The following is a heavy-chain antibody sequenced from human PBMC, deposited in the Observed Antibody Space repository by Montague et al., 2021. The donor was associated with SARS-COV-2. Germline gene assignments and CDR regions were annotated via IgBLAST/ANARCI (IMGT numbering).Heavy chain of an antibody. CDR1: GGSISSSNY. CDR3: ARRGVFSYTKGEN. Sequence: SETLSLTCAVSGGSISSSNYWFWVRQPPGKGLEWIGEVYHGGRTNYKPSLKSRVTISVDKSKNQLSLKLSSVTAADTAVYYCARRGVFSYTKGENWGQGALVTVSS. CDR2: VYHGGRT. D-gene: IGHD1-14*01. J-gene: IGHJ4*02. V-gene: IGHV4-4*02.